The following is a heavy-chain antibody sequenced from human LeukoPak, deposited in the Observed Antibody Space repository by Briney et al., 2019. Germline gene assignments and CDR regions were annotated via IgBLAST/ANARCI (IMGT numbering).Heavy chain of an antibody. Sequence: GGSLRLSCAASGFTFSSYSMNWVRQAPGKGLEWVSSISSSSSYIYYADSVKGRFTISRDNAKNSLYLQMNSLRAEDTAVYYCARARSMVTAILLVWGQGTLVTVSS. D-gene: IGHD2-21*02. CDR3: ARARSMVTAILLV. J-gene: IGHJ4*02. V-gene: IGHV3-21*01. CDR1: GFTFSSYS. CDR2: ISSSSSYI.